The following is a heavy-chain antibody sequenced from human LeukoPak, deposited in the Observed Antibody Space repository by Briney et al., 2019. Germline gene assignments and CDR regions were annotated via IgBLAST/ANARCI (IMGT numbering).Heavy chain of an antibody. D-gene: IGHD3-10*01. J-gene: IGHJ4*02. CDR3: ARYHLGSYFRDPSDH. Sequence: PGGSLRLSCAASGFTFSSYSMNWVRQAPGKGLEWVSSISSSSSYIYYADSVKGRFTVSRDNAKNSLYLQMDSLRAEDTAVYYCARYHLGSYFRDPSDHWGQGTLVTVSS. CDR2: ISSSSSYI. V-gene: IGHV3-21*01. CDR1: GFTFSSYS.